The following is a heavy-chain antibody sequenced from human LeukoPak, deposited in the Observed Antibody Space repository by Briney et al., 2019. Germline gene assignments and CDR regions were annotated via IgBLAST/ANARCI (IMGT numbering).Heavy chain of an antibody. V-gene: IGHV3-64D*06. CDR3: VKMDTVATIPQDY. D-gene: IGHD5-12*01. CDR1: GFTFSSYA. Sequence: GGSLRLSCSASGFTFSSYAMHWVRQAPGKGLEYVSAISSNGGSTYYADSVKGRFTISRDNSKNTLYLQMSSLRAEDTAVYYCVKMDTVATIPQDYWGQGTLVTVSS. J-gene: IGHJ4*02. CDR2: ISSNGGST.